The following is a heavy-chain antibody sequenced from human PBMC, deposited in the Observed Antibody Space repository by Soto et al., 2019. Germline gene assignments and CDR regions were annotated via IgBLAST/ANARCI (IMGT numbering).Heavy chain of an antibody. Sequence: ASVKVSCKSSGYAFTGYYIHWVRQAPGQGLEWMGWINPNSGDTNYAQKFQGRVTMTRGTSFSTAYMELSSLRSDDTAVYYCATRYSYVHFWGQGTLVTV. CDR1: GYAFTGYY. V-gene: IGHV1-2*02. J-gene: IGHJ4*02. D-gene: IGHD5-18*01. CDR2: INPNSGDT. CDR3: ATRYSYVHF.